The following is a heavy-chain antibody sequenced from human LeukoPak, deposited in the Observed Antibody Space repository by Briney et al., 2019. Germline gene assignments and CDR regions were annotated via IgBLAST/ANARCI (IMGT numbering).Heavy chain of an antibody. CDR2: ISGSGGST. CDR3: AKDPRRYDILTGYSDY. J-gene: IGHJ4*02. CDR1: GFTFSSYA. Sequence: GGSLRLSCAASGFTFSSYAMSWVRQAPGKGLEWVSAISGSGGSTYYADSVKGRFTISRDNSKNTLYLQMNSLRAEDTAVYYYAKDPRRYDILTGYSDYWGQGTLVTVSS. D-gene: IGHD3-9*01. V-gene: IGHV3-23*01.